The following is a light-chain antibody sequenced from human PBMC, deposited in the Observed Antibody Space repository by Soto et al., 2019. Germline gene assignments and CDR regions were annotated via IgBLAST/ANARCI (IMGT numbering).Light chain of an antibody. V-gene: IGKV3-20*01. CDR2: GAS. J-gene: IGKJ1*01. CDR1: QSVASSY. Sequence: EIVLTQSPGTLSLSPGQRATLSCRASQSVASSYLAWYQQKPGQAPRLLIYGASSRAAGIPDRFSGSGSGTDFSLTISRLEPEDFAVYYCQQYGSSVTFGQGTMVDI. CDR3: QQYGSSVT.